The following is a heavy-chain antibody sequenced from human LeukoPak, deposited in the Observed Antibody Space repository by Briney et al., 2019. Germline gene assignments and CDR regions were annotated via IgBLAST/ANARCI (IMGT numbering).Heavy chain of an antibody. J-gene: IGHJ4*02. CDR3: ARDGYGSATYYFDY. V-gene: IGHV3-30*02. Sequence: PGGSLRLSCAASGFIFNTYVMHWVRQAPGKGLEWLAFIRYDGSNKNYADSVKGRFTISRDNTKNSLYLQMNSLRAEDTAVYYCARDGYGSATYYFDYWGQGSLVTVSS. D-gene: IGHD6-19*01. CDR2: IRYDGSNK. CDR1: GFIFNTYV.